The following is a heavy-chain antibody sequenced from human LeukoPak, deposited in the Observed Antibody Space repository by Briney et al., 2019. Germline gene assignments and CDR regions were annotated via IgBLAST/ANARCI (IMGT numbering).Heavy chain of an antibody. J-gene: IGHJ4*02. CDR1: GGTFSSYA. V-gene: IGHV1-69*01. Sequence: GASVKVSCKASGGTFSSYAISWVRQAPGQGLECMGGIIPIFGTANYAQKFQGRVTITADESTSTAYMELSSLRSEDTAVYYCARESDCSSTSCPNDYWGQGTLVTVSS. CDR3: ARESDCSSTSCPNDY. CDR2: IIPIFGTA. D-gene: IGHD2-2*01.